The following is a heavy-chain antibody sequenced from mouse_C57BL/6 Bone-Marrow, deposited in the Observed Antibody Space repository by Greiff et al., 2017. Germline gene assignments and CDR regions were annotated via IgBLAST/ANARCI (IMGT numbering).Heavy chain of an antibody. CDR3: ARSRWLLLWFAY. D-gene: IGHD2-3*01. Sequence: QVQLKESGAELAKPGASVKLSCKASGYTFTSYWMHWVKQRPGQGLEWIGYINPSSGYTKYNQKFQDKATLTADKSSSTAYMQLSSLTYEDSAVYYCARSRWLLLWFAYWGQGTLVTVSA. V-gene: IGHV1-7*01. J-gene: IGHJ3*01. CDR1: GYTFTSYW. CDR2: INPSSGYT.